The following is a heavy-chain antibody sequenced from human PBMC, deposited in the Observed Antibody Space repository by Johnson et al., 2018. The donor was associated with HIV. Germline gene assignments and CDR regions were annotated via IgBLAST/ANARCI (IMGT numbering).Heavy chain of an antibody. D-gene: IGHD5-18*01. Sequence: QVYLVESGGGVVQPGRSLRLSCAASEFTFSNYAMHWVRQAPGKGLEWVAVVPDDGDNKYYADSVKGRFTISRDNSKNTLYLQMNSLRAEDTAIYYCARGQLWLLDDALDIWGQGTMVTVSS. J-gene: IGHJ3*02. CDR2: VPDDGDNK. V-gene: IGHV3-30-3*01. CDR1: EFTFSNYA. CDR3: ARGQLWLLDDALDI.